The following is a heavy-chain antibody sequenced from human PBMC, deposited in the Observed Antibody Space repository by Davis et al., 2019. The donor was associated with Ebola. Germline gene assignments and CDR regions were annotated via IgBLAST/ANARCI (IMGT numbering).Heavy chain of an antibody. CDR3: AIGPRGYDRDY. V-gene: IGHV3-23*01. J-gene: IGHJ4*02. Sequence: GESLKISCVSSGLIFSNYAMTWVRQPPGKGLAWVSGISESGDSKHYTDSVKGRFTISRDNSKNTHYLQMNSLRAEDTAVYYCAIGPRGYDRDYWGQGTLVTVSS. CDR1: GLIFSNYA. CDR2: ISESGDSK. D-gene: IGHD5-12*01.